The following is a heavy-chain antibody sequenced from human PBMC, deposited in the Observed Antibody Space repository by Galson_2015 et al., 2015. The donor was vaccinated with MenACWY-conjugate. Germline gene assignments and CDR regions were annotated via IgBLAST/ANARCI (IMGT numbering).Heavy chain of an antibody. CDR2: ICSGTRT. CDR1: GFTVSTNC. V-gene: IGHV3-53*01. J-gene: IGHJ5*02. Sequence: SLRLSCAASGFTVSTNCMSWVRQAPGKGLERVSIICSGTRTFYADSVKGRFTISGDNSQNTVYLQMNSLRAEDTAMYYCARSGVGFGERWLDPWGQGTLVTVSS. D-gene: IGHD3-16*01. CDR3: ARSGVGFGERWLDP.